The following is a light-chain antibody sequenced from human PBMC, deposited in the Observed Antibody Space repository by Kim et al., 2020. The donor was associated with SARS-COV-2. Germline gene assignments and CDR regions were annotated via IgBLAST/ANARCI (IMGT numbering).Light chain of an antibody. CDR3: QQYYSSPGFT. Sequence: DTVMTQSPDSLAVSLGERATINCKSSQSVFYSSNNKNYLAWYQQKPGQPPKLLIYWASTRESGVPDRFSGSGSGTDFTLTISSLQAEDVAVYYCQQYYSSPGFTFGPGTKVDIK. J-gene: IGKJ3*01. CDR1: QSVFYSSNNKNY. V-gene: IGKV4-1*01. CDR2: WAS.